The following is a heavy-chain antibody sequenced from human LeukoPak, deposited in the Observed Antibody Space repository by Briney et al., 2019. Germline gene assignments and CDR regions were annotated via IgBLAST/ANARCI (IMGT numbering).Heavy chain of an antibody. D-gene: IGHD3-10*01. CDR2: ISGSSTYI. CDR3: ARGDGATPPDVFDI. Sequence: GGSLRLSRAASGFTFSSYSMNWVRQAPGKGLQWVSSISGSSTYIYYADSVKGRFTISRDNAKNSLYLQMNSLRGEDTAVYYCARGDGATPPDVFDIWGQGTMVTVSS. CDR1: GFTFSSYS. V-gene: IGHV3-21*01. J-gene: IGHJ3*02.